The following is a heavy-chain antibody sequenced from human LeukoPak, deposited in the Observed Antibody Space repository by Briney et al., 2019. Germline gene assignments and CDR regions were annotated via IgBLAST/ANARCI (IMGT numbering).Heavy chain of an antibody. V-gene: IGHV3-48*04. Sequence: AGGSLRLSCAASGFTFSSYAMSWVRQAPGKGLEWVSYISSSGSTIYYADSVKGRFTISRDNAKNSLYLQMNSLRAEDTAVYYCASWYSSSWYSPYYYYGMDVWGQGTTVTVSS. CDR1: GFTFSSYA. J-gene: IGHJ6*02. CDR2: ISSSGSTI. CDR3: ASWYSSSWYSPYYYYGMDV. D-gene: IGHD6-13*01.